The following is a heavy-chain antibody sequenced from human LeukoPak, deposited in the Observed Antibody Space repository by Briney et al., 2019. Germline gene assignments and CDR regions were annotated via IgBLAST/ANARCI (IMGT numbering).Heavy chain of an antibody. J-gene: IGHJ4*02. Sequence: TTSETLSLTCTVSGGSISSGGYYWGWIRQPPGKGLEWIRSIYYSGSTYYNPSLKSRVTISVDTSKNQFSLKLSSVTAADTAVYYCARRVPTGTPRAGFDYWGQGTLVTVSS. CDR3: ARRVPTGTPRAGFDY. D-gene: IGHD1-1*01. CDR2: IYYSGST. CDR1: GGSISSGGYY. V-gene: IGHV4-39*01.